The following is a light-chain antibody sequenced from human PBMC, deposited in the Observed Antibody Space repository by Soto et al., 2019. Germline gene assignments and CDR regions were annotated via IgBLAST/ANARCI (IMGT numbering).Light chain of an antibody. CDR3: QQYSASPRT. J-gene: IGKJ2*01. CDR2: GAS. Sequence: EIVLTQFPGTLSLSPGERASLSCWASESVSSSYLAWYQQRPGQPPRLLIYGASSRATGIPDRFSGSGSGTDFILSISRLEPEDFAMYYCQQYSASPRTFGQGTKLEMK. V-gene: IGKV3-20*01. CDR1: ESVSSSY.